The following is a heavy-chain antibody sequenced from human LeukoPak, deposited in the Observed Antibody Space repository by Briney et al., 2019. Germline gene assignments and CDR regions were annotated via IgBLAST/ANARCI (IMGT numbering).Heavy chain of an antibody. Sequence: PGGPLRLSCAISGFIFNTNVMNWVRQSPGKGLEWLATIAGGDESTYYADSVKGRFAISRDNSKNTVFLHMNSLRVEDTAVYYCARGVYWSLDYWGQGTPVTVSS. CDR2: IAGGDEST. V-gene: IGHV3-23*01. D-gene: IGHD1-1*01. CDR1: GFIFNTNV. CDR3: ARGVYWSLDY. J-gene: IGHJ4*02.